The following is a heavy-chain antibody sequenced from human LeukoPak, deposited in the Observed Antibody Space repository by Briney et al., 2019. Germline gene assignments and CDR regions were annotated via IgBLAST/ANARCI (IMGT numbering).Heavy chain of an antibody. CDR3: AGGYSYGLWYDY. J-gene: IGHJ4*02. V-gene: IGHV4-4*07. Sequence: SVTLSLTCTVSGGSISSYYWSWIRQPPGKGLEWIGRIYTSGSTNYNPSLKSRVTMSVDTSKNQFSLKLSSVTAADTAVYYCAGGYSYGLWYDYWGQGTLVTVSS. D-gene: IGHD5-18*01. CDR1: GGSISSYY. CDR2: IYTSGST.